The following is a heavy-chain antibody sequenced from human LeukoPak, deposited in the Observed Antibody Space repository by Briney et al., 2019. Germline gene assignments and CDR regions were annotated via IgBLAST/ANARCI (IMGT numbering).Heavy chain of an antibody. J-gene: IGHJ5*02. Sequence: SETLSLTCTVSGGSISSYYWSWIRQPPGKGLEWIGYIYYSGSTNYNPSLKSRVTISVDTSKNQFSLKLSSVTAADTAVYYCARGVVRGVIIRRVFNWFDPWGQGTLVTVSS. D-gene: IGHD3-10*01. CDR3: ARGVVRGVIIRRVFNWFDP. CDR2: IYYSGST. CDR1: GGSISSYY. V-gene: IGHV4-59*12.